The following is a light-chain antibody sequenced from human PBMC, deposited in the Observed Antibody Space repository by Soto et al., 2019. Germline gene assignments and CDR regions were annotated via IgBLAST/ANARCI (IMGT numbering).Light chain of an antibody. V-gene: IGKV3-15*01. Sequence: ETVMTQSPATLPVSPGERATLSCRASQSVRSNLAWYQQKPGQAPRLLIYGASTRATGVPARFSGSGSGTEFTLTISSLQSEDFALYYCQEYDNWPLWTFGQGTKVEVK. CDR2: GAS. CDR3: QEYDNWPLWT. CDR1: QSVRSN. J-gene: IGKJ1*01.